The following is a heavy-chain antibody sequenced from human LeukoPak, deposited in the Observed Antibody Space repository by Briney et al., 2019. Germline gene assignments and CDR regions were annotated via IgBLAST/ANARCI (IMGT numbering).Heavy chain of an antibody. D-gene: IGHD3/OR15-3a*01. J-gene: IGHJ2*01. V-gene: IGHV4-4*02. CDR2: IHHSGSI. CDR1: GVSISRDIKW. CDR3: ARLEKVDFMTYHYFPF. Sequence: KPSETLSLTCTVSGVSISRDIKWWTWVRQPPGKGLEWIGEIHHSGSIHYNPSLKSRATISIDTSKNQFSLILNSVTAADTAIYYCARLEKVDFMTYHYFPFWGRGTLVTVSS.